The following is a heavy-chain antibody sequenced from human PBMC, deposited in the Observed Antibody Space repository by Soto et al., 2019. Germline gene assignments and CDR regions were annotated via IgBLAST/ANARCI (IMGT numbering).Heavy chain of an antibody. CDR1: GYTFTNFG. D-gene: IGHD1-26*01. CDR2: ITPYNGNA. J-gene: IGHJ4*02. Sequence: QVHLVQSGAMVENPGASVKVSCKASGYTFTNFGINWVRQAPGQGLEWMGWITPYNGNANYPQKHQDRLTITTDTSTNTAYLELRSLRSDDTAVYFCARARMFSGAHHDYWGQGTRVTVSS. V-gene: IGHV1-18*04. CDR3: ARARMFSGAHHDY.